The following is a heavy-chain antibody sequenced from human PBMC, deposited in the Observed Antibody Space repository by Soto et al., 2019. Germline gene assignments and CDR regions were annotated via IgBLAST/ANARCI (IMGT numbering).Heavy chain of an antibody. CDR2: INPNSGGT. J-gene: IGHJ4*02. V-gene: IGHV1-2*02. D-gene: IGHD3-10*01. CDR1: GYTFTGYY. CDR3: ATTGNYSSGPSFRVDY. Sequence: ASVKVSCKASGYTFTGYYVHWVRQAPGQGLEWMGWINPNSGGTIYPQKFQGRVTMTRDTSISTAYMELSSLRFDDTAMYYCATTGNYSSGPSFRVDYWGQGTLVTVSS.